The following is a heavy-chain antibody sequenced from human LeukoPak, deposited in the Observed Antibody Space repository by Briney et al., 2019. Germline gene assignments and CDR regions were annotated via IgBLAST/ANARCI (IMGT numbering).Heavy chain of an antibody. CDR3: ARPYYGSGSPWDYMDV. CDR2: INHSGST. V-gene: IGHV4-34*01. J-gene: IGHJ6*03. CDR1: GGSFSGYY. Sequence: SETLSLTCAVYGGSFSGYYWSWIRQPPGKGLEWIGEINHSGSTNYNPSLKSRVTISVDTSKNHFSLTLKSMTAADTAVYYCARPYYGSGSPWDYMDVWGKGTTVTISS. D-gene: IGHD3-10*01.